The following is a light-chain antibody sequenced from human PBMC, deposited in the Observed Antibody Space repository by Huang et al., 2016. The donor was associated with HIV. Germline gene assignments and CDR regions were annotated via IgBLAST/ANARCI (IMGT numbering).Light chain of an antibody. J-gene: IGKJ1*01. CDR3: QQYNTHSRT. Sequence: DIQMTQSPSTLSASIGDRVTITCRASQSISAYLAWYQQKPGKVPKLLLYEASSLESGVPSRFICSGSGTEFTLTINSLQPDDFATYYCQQYNTHSRTFGQGTKLEIK. V-gene: IGKV1-5*03. CDR1: QSISAY. CDR2: EAS.